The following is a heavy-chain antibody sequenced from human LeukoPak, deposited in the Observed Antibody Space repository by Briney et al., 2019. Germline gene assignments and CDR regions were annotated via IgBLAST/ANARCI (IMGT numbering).Heavy chain of an antibody. CDR3: ASPGRDPYGMDV. D-gene: IGHD1-1*01. J-gene: IGHJ6*02. CDR2: ISAYNGNT. V-gene: IGHV1-18*01. CDR1: GYTFTSYG. Sequence: SVKASGKASGYTFTSYGISWLQQAPGQGLKWMGWISAYNGNTNYAQKLQGRVTMTTDTSTSTAYMELRSLRSDDTAVYYCASPGRDPYGMDVWGQGTTVTVS.